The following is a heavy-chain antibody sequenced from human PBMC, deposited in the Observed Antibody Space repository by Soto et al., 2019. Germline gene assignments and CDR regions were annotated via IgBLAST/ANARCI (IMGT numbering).Heavy chain of an antibody. CDR2: INPNSGGT. V-gene: IGHV1-2*02. Sequence: GASVKVSCKASGYTFTGYYMHWVRQAPGQGLEWMGWINPNSGGTNYAQKFQGRVTMTRDTSISTAYMELSRLRSDDTAVYYCARDNSRPAARGGWFDPWGQGTWSPSP. D-gene: IGHD6-6*01. J-gene: IGHJ5*02. CDR1: GYTFTGYY. CDR3: ARDNSRPAARGGWFDP.